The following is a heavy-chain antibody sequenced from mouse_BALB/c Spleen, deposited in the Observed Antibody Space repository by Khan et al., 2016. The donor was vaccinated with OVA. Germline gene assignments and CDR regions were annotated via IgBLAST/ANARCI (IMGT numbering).Heavy chain of an antibody. CDR1: GYSFTDYT. V-gene: IGHV1-18*01. CDR2: INPYNGFT. D-gene: IGHD1-1*01. Sequence: VQLQQSRPELVKPGASMKISCKASGYSFTDYTMNWVKQSHGKNLEWIGLINPYNGFTTYNQKFKGKATLTVHKSSSTAYMELLSLTSEDSAVNYCARGNYYGSNSWFAYWGQGTLVTVSA. J-gene: IGHJ3*01. CDR3: ARGNYYGSNSWFAY.